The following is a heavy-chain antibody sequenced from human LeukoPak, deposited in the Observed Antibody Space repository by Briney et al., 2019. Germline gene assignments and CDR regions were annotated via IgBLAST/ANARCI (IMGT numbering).Heavy chain of an antibody. J-gene: IGHJ6*03. Sequence: GESLKISCKGSGYTFSSYWIGWVRQMPGKGLEWMGIIYPDDSDTRYSPSFQGQVTISADKSISTAYLQWSSLKASDTAMYYCARLAYCSNDVCYSNYYYSMDVWGKGTTVTVSS. CDR1: GYTFSSYW. CDR2: IYPDDSDT. CDR3: ARLAYCSNDVCYSNYYYSMDV. V-gene: IGHV5-51*01. D-gene: IGHD2-8*01.